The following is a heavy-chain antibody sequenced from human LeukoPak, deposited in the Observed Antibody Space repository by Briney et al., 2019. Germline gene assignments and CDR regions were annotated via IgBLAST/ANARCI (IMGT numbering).Heavy chain of an antibody. CDR1: GYTFTGYY. Sequence: GASVKVSCKASGYTFTGYYMHWVRQAPGQGLEWMGWINPNSGGTNYAQKFQGRVTITRDTSISTAYMELSRLRSDDTAVYYCARDFVHCGGDCFPDDAFDIWGQGTMVTVSS. CDR3: ARDFVHCGGDCFPDDAFDI. J-gene: IGHJ3*02. D-gene: IGHD2-21*02. V-gene: IGHV1-2*02. CDR2: INPNSGGT.